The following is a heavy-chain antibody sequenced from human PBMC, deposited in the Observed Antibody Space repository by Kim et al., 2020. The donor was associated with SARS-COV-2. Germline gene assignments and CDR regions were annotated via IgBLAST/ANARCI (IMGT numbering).Heavy chain of an antibody. CDR2: IVPILGTT. CDR3: VRDHWTRVRCGGSDDS. CDR1: GGTFYSHA. D-gene: IGHD1-26*01. V-gene: IGHV1-69*10. Sequence: SVKVSCKASGGTFYSHAFSWVRQAPGQGLEWMGGIVPILGTTNYTQRFQGRVTITADKPTTSVYLELSSLRSDDTAIYFCVRDHWTRVRCGGSDDSWGQGTRVTVSS. J-gene: IGHJ4*02.